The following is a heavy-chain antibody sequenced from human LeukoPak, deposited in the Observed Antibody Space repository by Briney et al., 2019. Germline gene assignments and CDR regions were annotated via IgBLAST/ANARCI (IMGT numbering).Heavy chain of an antibody. CDR1: GGTFSSYA. J-gene: IGHJ4*02. CDR3: ASNGPGIAVDHDY. CDR2: IIPIFGTA. D-gene: IGHD6-19*01. V-gene: IGHV1-69*13. Sequence: ASVRVSCKASGGTFSSYAISWVRQAPGQGLEWMGGIIPIFGTANYAQKFQGRVTITADESTSTAYMELSSLRSEDTAVYYCASNGPGIAVDHDYWGQGTLVTVSS.